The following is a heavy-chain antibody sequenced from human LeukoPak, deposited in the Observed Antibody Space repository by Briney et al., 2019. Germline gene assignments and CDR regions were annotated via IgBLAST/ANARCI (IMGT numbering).Heavy chain of an antibody. Sequence: GGSLRLSCAASGSTFDDYAMHWVRQAPGKGLQWVSLISGDGDSTYYADSVKGRFTISRDNSKNSLYLQMNSLRTEDTALYYCAKDMHRYYDTTGTNADFDYWGQGTLVTVSS. CDR3: AKDMHRYYDTTGTNADFDY. CDR2: ISGDGDST. D-gene: IGHD3-22*01. J-gene: IGHJ4*02. CDR1: GSTFDDYA. V-gene: IGHV3-43*02.